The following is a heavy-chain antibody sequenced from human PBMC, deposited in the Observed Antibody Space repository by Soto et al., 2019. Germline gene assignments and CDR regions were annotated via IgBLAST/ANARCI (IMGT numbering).Heavy chain of an antibody. CDR3: ARPLWRNDYNPGYFDL. D-gene: IGHD4-4*01. J-gene: IGHJ2*01. CDR2: ISYDGSNK. Sequence: QLQLVESGGGVVQPGRSRRLSCAASGFTFSSYAMHWVRQAPGKGLEWVAVISYDGSNKYYADTVKGRFTIARDNSKNTLYLQMNSLRVEDTAVYYCARPLWRNDYNPGYFDLWGRGTLVTVSS. CDR1: GFTFSSYA. V-gene: IGHV3-30-3*01.